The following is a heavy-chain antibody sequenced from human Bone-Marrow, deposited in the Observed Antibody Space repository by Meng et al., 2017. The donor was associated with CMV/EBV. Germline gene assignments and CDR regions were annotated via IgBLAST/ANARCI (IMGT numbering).Heavy chain of an antibody. Sequence: RLSCSASGFRIGEYYMSWIRQAPGKGLEWVSYISGSSYAKYYADSVKGRFTISRDNARNSLYLEMNSLRAEDTAFYFCARDARYFDQWGQGILVTVSS. CDR1: GFRIGEYY. J-gene: IGHJ4*02. CDR2: ISGSSYAK. V-gene: IGHV3-11*01. CDR3: ARDARYFDQ.